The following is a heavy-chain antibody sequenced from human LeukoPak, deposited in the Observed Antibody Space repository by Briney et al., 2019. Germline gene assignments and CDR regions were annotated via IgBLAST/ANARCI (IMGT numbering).Heavy chain of an antibody. CDR3: ARDLFALGPVYPAGIVGATVDY. Sequence: HPGRSLRLSCAASGFTFSSYAMHWVRQAPGKGLEWVAVISYDGSNKYYADSVKGRFTISRDNSKNTLYLQMNSLRAEDTAVYYCARDLFALGPVYPAGIVGATVDYWGQGTLVTVSS. V-gene: IGHV3-30-3*01. CDR1: GFTFSSYA. CDR2: ISYDGSNK. J-gene: IGHJ4*02. D-gene: IGHD1-26*01.